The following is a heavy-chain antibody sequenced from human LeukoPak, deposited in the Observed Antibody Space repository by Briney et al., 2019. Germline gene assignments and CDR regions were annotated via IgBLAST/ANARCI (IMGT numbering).Heavy chain of an antibody. CDR1: GYTFTGYY. J-gene: IGHJ3*02. CDR2: INPNSGGT. V-gene: IGHV1-2*02. D-gene: IGHD1-26*01. Sequence: ASVKVSCKASGYTFTGYYMHWVRQAPGQGLEWMGWINPNSGGTIYAQKFQGRVTMTEDTSTDTAYMELSSLRSEDTAVYYCATARGSYLFTDAFDIWGQGTMVTVSS. CDR3: ATARGSYLFTDAFDI.